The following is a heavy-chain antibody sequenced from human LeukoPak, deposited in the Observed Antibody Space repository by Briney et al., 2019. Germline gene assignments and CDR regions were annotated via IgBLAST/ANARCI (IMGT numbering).Heavy chain of an antibody. D-gene: IGHD3-22*01. V-gene: IGHV3-11*01. CDR1: GFTFSDYY. Sequence: GGSLRLSCAACGFTFSDYYMNWIRQAPGRGLEWVSYISGSGSDFYYADSVKGRFTISRDNAKNSLYLQMNSLRAEDTAVYYCARSIGSYYTMDVWGQGTTVTVSS. CDR2: ISGSGSDF. CDR3: ARSIGSYYTMDV. J-gene: IGHJ6*02.